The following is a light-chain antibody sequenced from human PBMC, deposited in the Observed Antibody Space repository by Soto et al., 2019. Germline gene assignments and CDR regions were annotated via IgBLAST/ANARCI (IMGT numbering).Light chain of an antibody. CDR3: SSYTSSSTYI. CDR2: EVS. Sequence: QSVLTQPASVSGSPGQSITISCTGTSSDVGGYNYVSWYQHHPGKAPKLMIYEVSNRPSGVSNRFSGSKSGNTASLTISGLQAEDEGDYYCSSYTSSSTYIFGTGTKLTVL. CDR1: SSDVGGYNY. V-gene: IGLV2-14*01. J-gene: IGLJ1*01.